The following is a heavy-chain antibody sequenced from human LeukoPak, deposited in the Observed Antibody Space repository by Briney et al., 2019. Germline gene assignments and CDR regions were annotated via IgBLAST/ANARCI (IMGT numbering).Heavy chain of an antibody. CDR3: AKDDNDFWSGYPPN. Sequence: GGSLRLSCAASGYTFSSYTMYWVRQAPGKGLEWVALISYDGANKYYAGSVKGRFTISRDNSKNTLYLQMNSLRAEDTAVYYCAKDDNDFWSGYPPNWGQGTLVTVSS. V-gene: IGHV3-30-3*01. CDR1: GYTFSSYT. J-gene: IGHJ4*02. D-gene: IGHD3-3*01. CDR2: ISYDGANK.